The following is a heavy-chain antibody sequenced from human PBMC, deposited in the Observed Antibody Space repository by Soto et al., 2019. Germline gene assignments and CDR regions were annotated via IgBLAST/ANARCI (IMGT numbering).Heavy chain of an antibody. Sequence: ASVKVSCKASGYTFTSYVISLLRQAPVQVLEWMGWISAYNGNTNYAQKLQGGVTMTTDTSTSTAYMELRSLRSDDTAVYYCARDGFTMVRGVTATYWFDPWGQGTLVTVSS. CDR2: ISAYNGNT. CDR1: GYTFTSYV. D-gene: IGHD3-10*01. CDR3: ARDGFTMVRGVTATYWFDP. J-gene: IGHJ5*02. V-gene: IGHV1-18*04.